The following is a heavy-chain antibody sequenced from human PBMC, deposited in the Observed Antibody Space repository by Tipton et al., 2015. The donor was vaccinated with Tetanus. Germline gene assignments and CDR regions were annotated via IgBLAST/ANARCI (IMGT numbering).Heavy chain of an antibody. V-gene: IGHV4-59*12. D-gene: IGHD6-25*01. J-gene: IGHJ5*02. CDR2: INYSGNT. CDR1: GASIRSYY. Sequence: TLSLTCSVSGASIRSYYWSWIRQPPGKALEFIGYINYSGNTRNNPSLRSRVTTSVDMSKNQFSLRLTSVTAADTAVYYCARVAGGGNWFDPWGQGTLVTVSS. CDR3: ARVAGGGNWFDP.